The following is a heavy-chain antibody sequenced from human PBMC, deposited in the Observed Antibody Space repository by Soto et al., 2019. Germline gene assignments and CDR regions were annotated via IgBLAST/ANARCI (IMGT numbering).Heavy chain of an antibody. D-gene: IGHD2-2*02. V-gene: IGHV5-51*01. CDR2: IYPGDSDT. CDR1: GYSFTSYW. Sequence: GESLKISCKGSGYSFTSYWIGWVRQMPGKGLEWMGIIYPGDSDTRYSPSFQGQVTISADKSISTAYLQWSSLKASDTAMYHCARLGVYCSSTSCYNYYYYGTDVWGQGTAVTVSS. CDR3: ARLGVYCSSTSCYNYYYYGTDV. J-gene: IGHJ6*02.